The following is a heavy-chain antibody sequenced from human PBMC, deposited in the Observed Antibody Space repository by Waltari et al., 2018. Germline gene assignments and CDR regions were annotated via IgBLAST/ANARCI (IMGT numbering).Heavy chain of an antibody. CDR2: ISYDGSNK. D-gene: IGHD3-10*01. CDR3: AKLPGDYFDY. Sequence: QVQLVESGGGVVQPGRSLRLSCAASGFTFSRYGMHWVRQAPGKGLEWVAVISYDGSNKYYADSVKGRFTISRDNSKNTLYLQMNSLRAEDTAVYYCAKLPGDYFDYWGQGTLVTVSS. CDR1: GFTFSRYG. V-gene: IGHV3-30*18. J-gene: IGHJ4*02.